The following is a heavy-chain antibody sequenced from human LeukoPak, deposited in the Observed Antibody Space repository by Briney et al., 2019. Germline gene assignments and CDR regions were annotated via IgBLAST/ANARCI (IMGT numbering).Heavy chain of an antibody. CDR2: ISYDGSNK. D-gene: IGHD6-19*01. V-gene: IGHV3-30*18. Sequence: GRSLRLSCAASGFTFSSYGMHWVRQAPGKGLEWVAVISYDGSNKYYADSAKGRFTISRDNSKNTLYLQMNSLRAEDTAVYYCAKDLRGSSGTVDYWGQGTLVTVSS. CDR1: GFTFSSYG. CDR3: AKDLRGSSGTVDY. J-gene: IGHJ4*02.